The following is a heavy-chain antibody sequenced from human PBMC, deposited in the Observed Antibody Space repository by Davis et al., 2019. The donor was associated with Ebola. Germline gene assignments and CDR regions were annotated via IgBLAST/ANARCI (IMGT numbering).Heavy chain of an antibody. Sequence: GESLKISCAASGFTFTSYAMSWVRQAPGKGLEWVSAISDSGGSTYYAASVKGRFTISRDNAKNTLYLQMNSLRAEDTALYYCAKDIQYYYGSGSYGGYYYYYGMDVWGQGTTVTVSS. D-gene: IGHD3-10*01. V-gene: IGHV3-23*01. CDR3: AKDIQYYYGSGSYGGYYYYYGMDV. CDR1: GFTFTSYA. CDR2: ISDSGGST. J-gene: IGHJ6*02.